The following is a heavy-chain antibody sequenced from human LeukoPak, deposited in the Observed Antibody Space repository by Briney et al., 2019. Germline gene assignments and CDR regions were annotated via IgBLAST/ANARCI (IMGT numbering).Heavy chain of an antibody. V-gene: IGHV3-30*04. CDR3: AKDRTIAAAGLRYFDY. Sequence: GRSLRLSCAASGFTFSSYAMHWVRQAPGKGLEWVAVISYDGSNKYYADSVKGRFTISRDNSKNTLYLQMNSLRAEDTAVYYCAKDRTIAAAGLRYFDYWGQGTLVTVSS. CDR1: GFTFSSYA. D-gene: IGHD6-13*01. CDR2: ISYDGSNK. J-gene: IGHJ4*02.